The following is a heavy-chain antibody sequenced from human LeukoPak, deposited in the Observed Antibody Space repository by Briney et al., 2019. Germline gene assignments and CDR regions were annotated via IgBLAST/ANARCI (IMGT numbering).Heavy chain of an antibody. J-gene: IGHJ4*02. D-gene: IGHD3-22*01. Sequence: PSETLSLTCTVSGGSISSSSYYWGWIRQPPGKGLEWIGSIYYSGSTYYNPSLKSRVTISVDTSKNQFSLKLSSVTAADTAVYYCARDSPLDYYDSSNGRNWGQGTLVTVSS. CDR2: IYYSGST. CDR1: GGSISSSSYY. V-gene: IGHV4-39*07. CDR3: ARDSPLDYYDSSNGRN.